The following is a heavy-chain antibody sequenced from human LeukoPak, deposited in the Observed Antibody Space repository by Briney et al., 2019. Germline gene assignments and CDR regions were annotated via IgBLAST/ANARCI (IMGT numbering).Heavy chain of an antibody. V-gene: IGHV3-7*04. J-gene: IGHJ4*02. D-gene: IGHD6-19*01. CDR1: GFTFSSYW. CDR2: IKQDGSEK. Sequence: GGSLRLSCAASGFTFSSYWLSWVRQAPGKGLEWVANIKQDGSEKYYVDSVKGRFTISRDNSKNTLYLQMNSLRAEDTAVYYCARVPLSGYSSGWPDYWGQGTLVTVSP. CDR3: ARVPLSGYSSGWPDY.